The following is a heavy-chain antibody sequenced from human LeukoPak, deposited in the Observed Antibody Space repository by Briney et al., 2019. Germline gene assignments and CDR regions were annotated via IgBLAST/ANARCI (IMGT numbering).Heavy chain of an antibody. V-gene: IGHV3-48*03. J-gene: IGHJ4*02. CDR3: ARQFGGSYGY. D-gene: IGHD1-26*01. CDR2: ISSRGNII. Sequence: GGSLRLSCAVSGFTFSSYEMNWARQAPGKGLEWVSYISSRGNIIFYADSVKGRFTISRDNAKNSLFLQMNSLRAEDTAVYYCARQFGGSYGYWGQGTLVTVSS. CDR1: GFTFSSYE.